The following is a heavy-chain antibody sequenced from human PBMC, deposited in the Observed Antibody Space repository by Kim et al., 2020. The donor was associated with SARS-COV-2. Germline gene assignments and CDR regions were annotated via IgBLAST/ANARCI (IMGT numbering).Heavy chain of an antibody. CDR2: IYYSGST. CDR3: ARARATSITIFGVVIVHNFDY. Sequence: SETLSLTCTVSGGSISSGDYYWSWIRQPPGKGLEWIGYIYYSGSTYYNPSLKSRVTISVHTSKNQFSLKLSSVTAADTAVYYCARARATSITIFGVVIVHNFDYWGQGTLVTVSS. V-gene: IGHV4-30-4*01. J-gene: IGHJ4*02. CDR1: GGSISSGDYY. D-gene: IGHD3-3*01.